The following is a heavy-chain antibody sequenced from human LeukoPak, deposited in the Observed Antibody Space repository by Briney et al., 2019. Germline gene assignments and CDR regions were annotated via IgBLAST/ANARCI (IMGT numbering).Heavy chain of an antibody. CDR3: ARVPCSAGSCYPDY. J-gene: IGHJ4*02. D-gene: IGHD2-15*01. V-gene: IGHV4-59*01. CDR1: GGSISSYY. Sequence: SETLSLTCTVSGGSISSYYWSWIRQPPGKGLEWIGYIYYSGSTNYNPSLKSRVTISVDTSKNQFSLKLSSVTAADTAVYYCARVPCSAGSCYPDYWGQGTLVTVSS. CDR2: IYYSGST.